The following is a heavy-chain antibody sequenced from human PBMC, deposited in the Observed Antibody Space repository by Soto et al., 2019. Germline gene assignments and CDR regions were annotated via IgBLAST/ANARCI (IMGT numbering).Heavy chain of an antibody. V-gene: IGHV4-59*08. J-gene: IGHJ3*02. Sequence: QVQLQESGPGLVKPSETLSLTCTVSGGSISSYYWSWIRQPPGKGLEWIGYIYYSGSTNYNPSLKSRVTISVDTSKNQFSLKLSSVTAADTAVYYCARQVGDYIGGSYRYTWNDAFDIWGQGTMVTVSS. D-gene: IGHD3-16*02. CDR1: GGSISSYY. CDR2: IYYSGST. CDR3: ARQVGDYIGGSYRYTWNDAFDI.